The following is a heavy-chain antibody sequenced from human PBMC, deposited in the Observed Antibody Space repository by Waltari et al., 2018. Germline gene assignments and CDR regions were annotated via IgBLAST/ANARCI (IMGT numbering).Heavy chain of an antibody. CDR2: INSDGSSK. CDR1: GFTFSSYW. CDR3: ARDGALDAFDI. J-gene: IGHJ3*02. D-gene: IGHD4-17*01. V-gene: IGHV3-74*01. Sequence: EVQLLESGGGLVQPGGSLRLSCAASGFTFSSYWMHWVRQAPGKGLVWVSRINSDGSSKSYADSVKGRFTISRDNAKNTLYLQMNSLRAEDTAVYYCARDGALDAFDIWGQGTMVTVSS.